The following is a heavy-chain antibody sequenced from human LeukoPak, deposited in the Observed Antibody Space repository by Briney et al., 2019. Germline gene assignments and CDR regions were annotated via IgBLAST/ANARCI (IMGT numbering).Heavy chain of an antibody. D-gene: IGHD1-7*01. J-gene: IGHJ4*02. Sequence: AGGSLRLSCAASGFTFSSYAMSWVRQAPGKGLEWVSAISGSGGSTYYADSVKGRFTISRDNSKNTLYLQMNSLRAEDTAVYYCAKDGLIIGTTTRQPGWGQGTLVTVSS. CDR3: AKDGLIIGTTTRQPG. V-gene: IGHV3-23*01. CDR2: ISGSGGST. CDR1: GFTFSSYA.